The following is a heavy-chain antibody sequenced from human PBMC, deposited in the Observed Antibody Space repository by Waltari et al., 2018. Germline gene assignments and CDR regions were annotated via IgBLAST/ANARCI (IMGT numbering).Heavy chain of an antibody. V-gene: IGHV1-8*01. CDR2: MNPNSGNT. D-gene: IGHD2-2*01. CDR1: GYTFTSYD. CDR3: ARRPAGSHFDY. J-gene: IGHJ4*02. Sequence: QVQLVQSGAEVKRPGASVKVSCKASGYTFTSYDINWVRQAPGQGLGWVGRMNPNSGNTDYAQKFQDRVTMTRSTSLNTAYMELSSLRPEDTAVYYCARRPAGSHFDYWGQGTLVTVSS.